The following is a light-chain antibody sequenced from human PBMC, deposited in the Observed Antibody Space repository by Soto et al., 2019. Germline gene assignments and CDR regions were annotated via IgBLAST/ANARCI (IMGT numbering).Light chain of an antibody. Sequence: QSVLTQPPSVSAATGQQVTISCSGSSSNIGNNYVSWYQQLPGTAPKLLIYENNKRPSGIPDRFSGSKSGTSATLGITGLQTGDEADYYCGTWDSSLSAAVFGGGTKVTVL. J-gene: IGLJ2*01. CDR2: ENN. CDR1: SSNIGNNY. CDR3: GTWDSSLSAAV. V-gene: IGLV1-51*02.